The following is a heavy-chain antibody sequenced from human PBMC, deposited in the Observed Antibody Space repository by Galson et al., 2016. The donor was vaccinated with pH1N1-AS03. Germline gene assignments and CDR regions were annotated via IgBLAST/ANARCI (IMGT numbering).Heavy chain of an antibody. J-gene: IGHJ5*02. Sequence: LVKPTQTLTLTCTFSGFSLSTSGMCVTWIRQPPGKALEWIGYIFYTGTTKYNPSLKSRVTISVDTSQNQFSLKLSSVTAADTAVYYCARHWNLGNYGRNWFDPWGQGTLVTVSS. CDR3: ARHWNLGNYGRNWFDP. CDR2: IFYTGTT. V-gene: IGHV4-61*08. CDR1: GFSLSTSGMC. D-gene: IGHD4-17*01.